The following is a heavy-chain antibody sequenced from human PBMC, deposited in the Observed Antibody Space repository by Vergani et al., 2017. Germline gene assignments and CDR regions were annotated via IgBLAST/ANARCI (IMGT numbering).Heavy chain of an antibody. CDR1: GGSISSSSYY. CDR2: INHSGST. J-gene: IGHJ4*02. Sequence: QLQLQESGPGLVKPSETLSLTCTVSGGSISSSSYYWGWIRQPPGKGLEWIGEINHSGSTNYNPSLKSRVTISVDTSKNQFSLKLSSVTAADTAVYYCARGGYSYGEVFFDYWGQGTLVTVSS. D-gene: IGHD5-18*01. V-gene: IGHV4-39*07. CDR3: ARGGYSYGEVFFDY.